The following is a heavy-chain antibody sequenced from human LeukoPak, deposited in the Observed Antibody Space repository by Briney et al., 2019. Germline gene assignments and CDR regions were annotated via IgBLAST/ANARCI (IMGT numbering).Heavy chain of an antibody. CDR3: APDLRGSASSLDD. J-gene: IGHJ4*02. Sequence: GGSLRLSCAASGFTFSNYAMSWVRQAPGKGLEWVSLISGSGASTYYPDSMKGRFTISRDNSKNTLSLQMNSLRAEDTAVYYCAPDLRGSASSLDDWGQGTLVTVSS. V-gene: IGHV3-23*01. CDR1: GFTFSNYA. D-gene: IGHD6-25*01. CDR2: ISGSGAST.